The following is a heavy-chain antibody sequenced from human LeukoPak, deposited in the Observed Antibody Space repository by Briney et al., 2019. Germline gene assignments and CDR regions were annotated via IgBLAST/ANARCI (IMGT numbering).Heavy chain of an antibody. CDR2: INSDGSST. D-gene: IGHD5-24*01. Sequence: PGGSLRLSCAASGFTFSSYRMHWVPQAPGKGLVWVSRINSDGSSTSYADSVKGRFTISRDNAKNTLYLQMNSLRAEDTAVYYCAKEGRGRWLQLRYYYYYGMEVWGQGTTVTVSS. CDR3: AKEGRGRWLQLRYYYYYGMEV. CDR1: GFTFSSYR. J-gene: IGHJ6*02. V-gene: IGHV3-74*01.